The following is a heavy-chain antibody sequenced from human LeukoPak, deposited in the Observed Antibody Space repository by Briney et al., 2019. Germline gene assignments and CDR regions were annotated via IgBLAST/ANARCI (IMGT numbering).Heavy chain of an antibody. CDR1: GFTFSSYA. J-gene: IGHJ4*02. D-gene: IGHD5-12*01. CDR3: VKYQWMGGYDPLDY. CDR2: ISSNGGST. Sequence: GGSLRLSCSASGFTFSSYAMHWVRQAPGKGLEYVSAISSNGGSTYYADSVKGRFTISRDNSKNTLYLQMSSLRAEDTAVYYWVKYQWMGGYDPLDYWGQGTLVTVSS. V-gene: IGHV3-64D*06.